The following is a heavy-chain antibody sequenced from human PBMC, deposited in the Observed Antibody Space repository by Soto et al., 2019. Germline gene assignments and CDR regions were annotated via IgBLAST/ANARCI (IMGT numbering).Heavy chain of an antibody. J-gene: IGHJ6*02. V-gene: IGHV3-23*01. D-gene: IGHD3-9*01. CDR2: ISGSGGST. CDR1: GFTFSSYA. Sequence: QPGGSLRLSCAASGFTFSSYAMSWVRQAPGKGLEWVSGISGSGGSTYHADSVKGRFTISRDNSKNTLYLQMNSLRAEDTAVYYCAKDGGILALFSMDVWGQGTTVTVSS. CDR3: AKDGGILALFSMDV.